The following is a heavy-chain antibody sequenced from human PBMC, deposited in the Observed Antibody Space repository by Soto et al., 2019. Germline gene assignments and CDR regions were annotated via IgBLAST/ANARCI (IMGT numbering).Heavy chain of an antibody. J-gene: IGHJ4*02. CDR3: ARVADTAMDPYYFDY. CDR1: GYTFTSYA. CDR2: INAGNGNT. Sequence: QVQLVQSGAEVKKPGASVKVSCKASGYTFTSYAMHWVRQAPGQRLEWMGWINAGNGNTKYSQKSQGRVTITRDTSASTAYMELSSLRSEDTAVYYCARVADTAMDPYYFDYWGQGTLVTVSS. D-gene: IGHD5-18*01. V-gene: IGHV1-3*01.